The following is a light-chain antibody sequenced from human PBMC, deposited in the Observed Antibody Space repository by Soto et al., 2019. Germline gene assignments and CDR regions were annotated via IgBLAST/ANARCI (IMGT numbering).Light chain of an antibody. V-gene: IGKV3-20*01. CDR1: QSISSW. Sequence: EVVWTQSPGTLSLSPGERATLSCRASQSISSWLAWYQQKPGQAPRLLFYDASNRATGIPDRFSRSGSGADFTLTISRVEPEDFAVYYCQHYGYSLPNTFCQGTKLEIK. J-gene: IGKJ2*01. CDR2: DAS. CDR3: QHYGYSLPNT.